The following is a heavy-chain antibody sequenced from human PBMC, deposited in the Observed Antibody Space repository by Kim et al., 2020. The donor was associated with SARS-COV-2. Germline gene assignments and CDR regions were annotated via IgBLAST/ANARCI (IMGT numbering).Heavy chain of an antibody. J-gene: IGHJ6*01. CDR1: EFSVNSNC. D-gene: IGHD3-10*01. CDR3: AREGGGWLGGLPPRAYFYFYGMDV. CDR2: ICGEGTT. V-gene: IGHV3-53*04. Sequence: GGSLRLSCEMSEFSVNSNCMTWVRQAPGKGLEWVSVICGEGTTYYADSVKGRFTISTHNPMNTLYLHMTSLRPDDKAIYYCAREGGGWLGGLPPRAYFYFYGMDVWGQGTAVSVSS.